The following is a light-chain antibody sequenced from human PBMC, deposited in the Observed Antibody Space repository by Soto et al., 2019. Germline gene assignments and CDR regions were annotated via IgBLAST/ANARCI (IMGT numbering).Light chain of an antibody. CDR2: DAS. Sequence: DIQMTQSPSTLSASVGDSVTITCRASQSISTRLAWYQQKPGKAPKLLIYDASSLEGGVPSRFSGSGSGTEFTLTISGLQPDDFATYYCQQYNSFSWTFGQGTKVDI. CDR3: QQYNSFSWT. V-gene: IGKV1-5*01. CDR1: QSISTR. J-gene: IGKJ1*01.